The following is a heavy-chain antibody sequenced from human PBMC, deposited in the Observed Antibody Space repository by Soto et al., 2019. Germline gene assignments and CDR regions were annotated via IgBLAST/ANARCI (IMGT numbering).Heavy chain of an antibody. Sequence: QVQLVQSGAEVKKPGSSVKVSCKASGGTFSSYAISWVRQAPGQGLEWMGGIIPIFGTANYAQKFQGRVTITADESTSTAYMERSSLRSEDTAVYYCARDPPTVTTLDYYYGMDVWGQGTTVTVSS. V-gene: IGHV1-69*12. CDR3: ARDPPTVTTLDYYYGMDV. CDR1: GGTFSSYA. J-gene: IGHJ6*02. CDR2: IIPIFGTA. D-gene: IGHD4-17*01.